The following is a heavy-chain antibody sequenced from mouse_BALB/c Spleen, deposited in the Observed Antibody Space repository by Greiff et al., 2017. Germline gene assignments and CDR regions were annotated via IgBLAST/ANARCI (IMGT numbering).Heavy chain of an antibody. D-gene: IGHD1-2*01. V-gene: IGHV8-12*01. CDR3: ARSEGHYYGIDY. Sequence: QVTLNVSGPGILQPSQTLSLTCSFSGFSLSTSGMGVSWIRQPSGKGLEWLAHIYWDDDKRYNPSLKSRLTISKDTSSNQVFLKITSVDTADTATYYCARSEGHYYGIDYWGQGTTLTVSS. CDR2: IYWDDDK. J-gene: IGHJ2*01. CDR1: GFSLSTSGMG.